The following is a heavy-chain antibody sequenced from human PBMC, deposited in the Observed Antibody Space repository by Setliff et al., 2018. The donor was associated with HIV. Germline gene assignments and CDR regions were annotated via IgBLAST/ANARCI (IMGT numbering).Heavy chain of an antibody. CDR2: MNPNSANT. CDR3: ARAGGYCGSTSCPYYFDY. V-gene: IGHV1-8*02. Sequence: ASVKVSCKASGYTFTSHDINWVRQATGQGLEWMGWMNPNSANTGYAQKSQGRVTMTRNTSISTAYMELSSLRSEDTAVYYCARAGGYCGSTSCPYYFDYWGQGTLVTVSS. CDR1: GYTFTSHD. J-gene: IGHJ4*02. D-gene: IGHD2-2*01.